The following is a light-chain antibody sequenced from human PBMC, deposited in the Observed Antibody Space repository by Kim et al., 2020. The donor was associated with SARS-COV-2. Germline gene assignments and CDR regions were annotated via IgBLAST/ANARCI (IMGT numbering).Light chain of an antibody. CDR3: QQRNSLPPAVT. V-gene: IGKV3-11*01. J-gene: IGKJ4*01. Sequence: PGKRATHSCRASQNIATCLAWYQQRPGQAPRLLVYDASNRATGVPDRFSGSGSGTDFTLTISSLEPEDFSIYYCQQRNSLPPAVTFGGGTKVDIK. CDR2: DAS. CDR1: QNIATC.